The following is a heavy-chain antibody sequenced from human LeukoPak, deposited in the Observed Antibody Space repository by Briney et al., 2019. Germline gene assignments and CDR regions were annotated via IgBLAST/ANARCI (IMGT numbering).Heavy chain of an antibody. CDR1: GFTFSSYS. CDR2: ISWSGDRM. D-gene: IGHD2-2*01. V-gene: IGHV3-20*04. CDR3: AKDLGGSATTV. J-gene: IGHJ4*02. Sequence: GGSLRLSCVASGFTFSSYSINWVRQAPGKGLEWVSSISWSGDRMGYADAVKGRFTISRDNAKNSLFLQMNSLRVEDTALYYCAKDLGGSATTVWGQGTLVTVSS.